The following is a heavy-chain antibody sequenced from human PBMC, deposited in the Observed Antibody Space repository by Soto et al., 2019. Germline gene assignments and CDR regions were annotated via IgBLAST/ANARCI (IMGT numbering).Heavy chain of an antibody. D-gene: IGHD6-19*01. J-gene: IGHJ4*02. V-gene: IGHV4-59*08. CDR1: GGSISSYY. CDR2: IYYSGST. CDR3: ANRAVAGPKWYYFDY. Sequence: SETLSLTCTVSGGSISSYYWSWIRQPPGKGLEWIGYIYYSGSTNYNPSLKSRVTISVDTSKNQFSLKLSSVTAADTAVYYCANRAVAGPKWYYFDYWGQGTLVTVSS.